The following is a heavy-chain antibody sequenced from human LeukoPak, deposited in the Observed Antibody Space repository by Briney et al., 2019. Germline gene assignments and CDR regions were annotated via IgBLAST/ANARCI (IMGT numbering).Heavy chain of an antibody. D-gene: IGHD2-2*01. CDR3: TKNIVVVPAASFDY. CDR1: GFTFSSYA. V-gene: IGHV3-23*01. Sequence: GGSLRLSCAASGFTFSSYAMSWVRQAPGKGLEWVSAISGSGGSTYYADSVKGRFTISRDNSKNTLYLQMNSLRAEDTAVYYCTKNIVVVPAASFDYWGQGTLVTVSS. CDR2: ISGSGGST. J-gene: IGHJ4*02.